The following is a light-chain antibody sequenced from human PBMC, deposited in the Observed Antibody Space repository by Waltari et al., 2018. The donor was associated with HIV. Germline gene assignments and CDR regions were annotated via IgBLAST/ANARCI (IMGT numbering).Light chain of an antibody. Sequence: EIVLTQSPGTLSLSPGHRATLSCRASQSVSSSYLAWYQQRPGQAPRLLMYGASSRATGIPDRFSGSGSGTDFTLTISRLEPEDFAVYYCQQYGSSPLTFGGGTKVEIK. V-gene: IGKV3-20*01. CDR2: GAS. CDR1: QSVSSSY. CDR3: QQYGSSPLT. J-gene: IGKJ4*01.